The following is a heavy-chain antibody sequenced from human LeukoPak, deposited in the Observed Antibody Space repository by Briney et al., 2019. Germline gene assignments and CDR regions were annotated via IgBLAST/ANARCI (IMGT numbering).Heavy chain of an antibody. CDR2: ISSSSSYI. CDR1: GFTFSSYS. V-gene: IGHV3-21*01. J-gene: IGHJ4*02. CDR3: ARVVALVGAEFDY. D-gene: IGHD1-26*01. Sequence: GGSLRLPCAASGFTFSSYSMNWVRQAPGKGLEWVSSISSSSSYIYYADSVKGRFTISRDNAKNSLYLQMNSLRAEDTAVYYCARVVALVGAEFDYWGQGTLVTVSS.